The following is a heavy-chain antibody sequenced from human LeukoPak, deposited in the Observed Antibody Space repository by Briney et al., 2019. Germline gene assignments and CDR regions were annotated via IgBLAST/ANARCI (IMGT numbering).Heavy chain of an antibody. D-gene: IGHD3-10*01. V-gene: IGHV4-34*01. Sequence: SETLSLTCAVYGGSFSGYYWSWIRQPPGKGLEWIGEINHSGSTNYNPSLKSRVTISVDTSKSQFSLKLSSVTAADTAVYYCARRRITMVRGVIIKFPLDYWGQGTLVTVSS. CDR2: INHSGST. CDR1: GGSFSGYY. CDR3: ARRRITMVRGVIIKFPLDY. J-gene: IGHJ4*02.